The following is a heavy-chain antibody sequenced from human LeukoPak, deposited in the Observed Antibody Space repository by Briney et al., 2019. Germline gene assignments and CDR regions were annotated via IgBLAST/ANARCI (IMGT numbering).Heavy chain of an antibody. CDR3: AKDGGWLPKNRFDP. Sequence: GGSLRLSCAASGFTFSSYGMHWVRQAPGKGLEWVAVISYDGSNKYYADSVKGRFTTSRDNSKNTLYLQMNSLRAEDTAVYYCAKDGGWLPKNRFDPWGQGTLVTVSS. D-gene: IGHD5-24*01. CDR1: GFTFSSYG. CDR2: ISYDGSNK. V-gene: IGHV3-30*18. J-gene: IGHJ5*02.